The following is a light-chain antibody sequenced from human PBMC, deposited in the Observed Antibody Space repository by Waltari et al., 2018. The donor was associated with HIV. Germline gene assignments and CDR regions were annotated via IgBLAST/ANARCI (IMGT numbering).Light chain of an antibody. J-gene: IGKJ2*01. Sequence: EIVMTQSPATLSVSPGERANLPCRASQSVSSNLARYQQKPGQAPRLLIYGASTRATGIPARFSGSESGTEFTLTISSLQSEDFAVYYCQQYNIWPPYTFGQGTKLEIK. CDR3: QQYNIWPPYT. CDR2: GAS. CDR1: QSVSSN. V-gene: IGKV3-15*01.